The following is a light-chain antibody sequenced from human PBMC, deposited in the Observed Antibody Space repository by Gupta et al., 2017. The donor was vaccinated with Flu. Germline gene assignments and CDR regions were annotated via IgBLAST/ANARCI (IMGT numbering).Light chain of an antibody. CDR2: GAS. CDR3: QQNENLPSIS. J-gene: IGKJ5*01. V-gene: IGKV3D-7*01. CDR1: QSVSSSY. Sequence: PGERVTLSCRASQSVSSSYLTWYQQKPGQAPRLLIYGASTRGTSIPARVSGSGSGTDFTLTISSRQPEDFAVYYCQQNENLPSISFGQGTPVEIK.